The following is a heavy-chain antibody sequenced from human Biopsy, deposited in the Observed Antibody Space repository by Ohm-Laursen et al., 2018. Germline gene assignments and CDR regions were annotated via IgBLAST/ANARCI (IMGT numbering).Heavy chain of an antibody. D-gene: IGHD3-22*01. CDR1: GFTFSSYG. V-gene: IGHV3-33*01. CDR2: IWYDGSNK. CDR3: AREGDDSSGYTPHYFDY. Sequence: SLRLSCAASGFTFSSYGMHWVRQAPGKGLEWVAAIWYDGSNKNYADSVKGRSTISRDNSKNTLYLQMNSLRGEDTAVYYCAREGDDSSGYTPHYFDYWGQGTLVTVSS. J-gene: IGHJ4*02.